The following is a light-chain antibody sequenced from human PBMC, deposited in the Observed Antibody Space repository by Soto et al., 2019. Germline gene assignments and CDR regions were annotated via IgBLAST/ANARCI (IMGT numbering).Light chain of an antibody. CDR2: GAS. Sequence: EIVLTQSPGTLSLSPGEGATLSCSASQTVLSNYLAWYQQKPGQAPRLLFYGASFRATGIPDRFSGSGSGTDFTLTISRLEPEDFAMFYCQQYGTSPFTFGGGTKVEIK. CDR1: QTVLSNY. V-gene: IGKV3-20*01. J-gene: IGKJ4*01. CDR3: QQYGTSPFT.